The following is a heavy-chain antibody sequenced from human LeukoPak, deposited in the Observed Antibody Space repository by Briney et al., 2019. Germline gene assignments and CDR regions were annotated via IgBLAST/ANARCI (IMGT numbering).Heavy chain of an antibody. D-gene: IGHD1-26*01. CDR2: KASDGGER. CDR1: GFTFTRYY. V-gene: IGHV3-7*01. J-gene: IGHJ1*01. Sequence: GRSLRLSCVVSGFTFTRYYIGWVRHAPGRGRGWVAMKASDGGERTYVDSVQGRFTLHRQNSKNSLYPQMSSLAAEHTAVYYCAFLIREPQHWGQGTLVTVSS. CDR3: AFLIREPQH.